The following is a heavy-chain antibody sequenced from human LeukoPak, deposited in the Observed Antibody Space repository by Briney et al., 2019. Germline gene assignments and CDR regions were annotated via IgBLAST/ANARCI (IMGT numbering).Heavy chain of an antibody. CDR3: ARYSSSWHAVDY. Sequence: PGGSLRLSCAASGFTFGSYWMHWVRQAPGKGLVWVSRINGDGSSTSYADSVKGRFTISRDNAKNTLYLQMNSLRAEETAVYYCARYSSSWHAVDYWGQGTLVTVSS. D-gene: IGHD6-13*01. CDR1: GFTFGSYW. J-gene: IGHJ4*02. V-gene: IGHV3-74*01. CDR2: INGDGSST.